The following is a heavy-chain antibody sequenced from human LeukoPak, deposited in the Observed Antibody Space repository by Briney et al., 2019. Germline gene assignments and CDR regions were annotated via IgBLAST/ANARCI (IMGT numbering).Heavy chain of an antibody. D-gene: IGHD6-19*01. Sequence: SETLSLTCTVSGGSISSHYWSWIRQPPGKGLEWIGYIYYSGSTNYNPSLKSRVTISVDTSKNQFSLKLSSVTAADTAVYYCARAGHSSGYYYYMDAWGKGTTVTVSS. CDR2: IYYSGST. J-gene: IGHJ6*03. V-gene: IGHV4-59*11. CDR3: ARAGHSSGYYYYMDA. CDR1: GGSISSHY.